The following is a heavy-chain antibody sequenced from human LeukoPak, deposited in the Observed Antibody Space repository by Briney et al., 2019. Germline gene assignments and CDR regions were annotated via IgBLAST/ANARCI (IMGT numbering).Heavy chain of an antibody. CDR1: GGSFSGYY. Sequence: SETLSLTCAVYGGSFSGYYWSWIRQPPGKGLEWIGEINHSGSTDYNPSLKSRVTISVDTSKNQFSLKLSSVTAADTAVYYCAVAPAASSYYFDYWGQGTLVTVSS. V-gene: IGHV4-34*01. D-gene: IGHD2-2*01. CDR3: AVAPAASSYYFDY. J-gene: IGHJ4*02. CDR2: INHSGST.